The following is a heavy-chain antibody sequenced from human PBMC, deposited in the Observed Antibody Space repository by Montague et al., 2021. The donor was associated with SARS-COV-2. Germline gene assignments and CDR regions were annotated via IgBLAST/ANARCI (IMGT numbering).Heavy chain of an antibody. CDR3: ARISAWYSSGWSAFDY. D-gene: IGHD6-19*01. J-gene: IGHJ4*02. CDR2: XDWDDYK. CDR1: GFSLSTSGMC. Sequence: PALVKPTQTLTLTCTFSGFSLSTSGMCMSWIRQPPGKALEWLALXDWDDYKYYSTSLKTRLTISKDTSKNQVVLTMTNMDPVDTATYYCARISAWYSSGWSAFDYWGQGTLVTVSS. V-gene: IGHV2-70*01.